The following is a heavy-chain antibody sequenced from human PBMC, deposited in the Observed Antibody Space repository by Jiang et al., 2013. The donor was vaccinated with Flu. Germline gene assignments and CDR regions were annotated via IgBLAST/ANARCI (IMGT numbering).Heavy chain of an antibody. CDR2: IYSGGST. D-gene: IGHD3-22*01. Sequence: GGPLRLSCAASGFTVSSNYMSWVRQAPGKGLEWVSVIYSGGSTYYADSVKGRFTISRDNSKNTLYLQMNSLRAEDTAVYYCAAYDSSGYWFDYWGQGTLVTVSS. V-gene: IGHV3-53*01. CDR1: GFTVSSNY. CDR3: AAYDSSGYWFDY. J-gene: IGHJ4*02.